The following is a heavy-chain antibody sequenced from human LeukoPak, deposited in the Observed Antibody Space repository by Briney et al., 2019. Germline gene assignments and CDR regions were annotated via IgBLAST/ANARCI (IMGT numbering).Heavy chain of an antibody. J-gene: IGHJ6*02. CDR2: INHSGST. CDR3: ARGPSGSSSSGPPV. V-gene: IGHV4-34*01. D-gene: IGHD1-26*01. Sequence: PSETLSLTCAVYGGSFSAYYWSWIPQPPGKGLEWIGEINHSGSTNYSPSLKSRVTISIDTSKNQFSLKLSSVTAADTAVYYCARGPSGSSSSGPPVWGQGTTVTVSS. CDR1: GGSFSAYY.